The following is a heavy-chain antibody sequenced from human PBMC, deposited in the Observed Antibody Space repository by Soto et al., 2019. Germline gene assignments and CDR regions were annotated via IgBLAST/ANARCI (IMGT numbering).Heavy chain of an antibody. CDR1: GFTFSSYA. CDR2: ISGSGGST. V-gene: IGHV3-23*01. J-gene: IGHJ6*02. CDR3: AKGGPITMIVVSNYGMDV. Sequence: GGSLRLSCAASGFTFSSYAMSWVRQAPGKGLEWVSAISGSGGSTYYADSVKGRFTISRDNSKNTLYLQMNSLRAEDTAVYYCAKGGPITMIVVSNYGMDVWGQGTTVTV. D-gene: IGHD3-22*01.